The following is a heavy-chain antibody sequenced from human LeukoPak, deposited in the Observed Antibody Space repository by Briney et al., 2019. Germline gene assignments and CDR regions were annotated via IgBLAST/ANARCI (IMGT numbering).Heavy chain of an antibody. CDR3: ARGPYYYDSRAAYGY. CDR2: IKQVGGVK. V-gene: IGHV3-7*01. CDR1: GFTFSNYW. Sequence: GGSLRLSCVASGFTFSNYWMSWVRQAPGKGLEWVANIKQVGGVKYYVDSVKGRFTISRDNAKNTLYLQMNSLRAEDTAVYYCARGPYYYDSRAAYGYWGQGTLVTVSS. D-gene: IGHD3-22*01. J-gene: IGHJ4*02.